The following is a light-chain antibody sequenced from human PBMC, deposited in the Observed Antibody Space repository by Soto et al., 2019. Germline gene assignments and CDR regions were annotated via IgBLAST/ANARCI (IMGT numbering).Light chain of an antibody. CDR3: QHYNSYSEA. J-gene: IGKJ1*01. CDR2: KAS. Sequence: DIQMTQSPSTLSGSVGDRVTITCRASQTISSWLAWYQQKPGKAPKLLTYKASTLKSGVPSRFSGSGSGTEFTLTISSLQPDDFATYYCQHYNSYSEAFGQGPRWIS. V-gene: IGKV1-5*03. CDR1: QTISSW.